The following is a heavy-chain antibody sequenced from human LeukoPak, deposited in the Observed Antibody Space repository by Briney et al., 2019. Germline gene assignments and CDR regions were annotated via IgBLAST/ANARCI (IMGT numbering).Heavy chain of an antibody. CDR2: MNPNSGNT. J-gene: IGHJ4*02. CDR3: ARSHSPYLRYFDWLSSIDPPTDY. CDR1: GYTFTGYY. D-gene: IGHD3-9*01. Sequence: ASVKVSCKASGYTFTGYYMHWVRQATGQGLEWMGWMNPNSGNTGYAQKFQGRVTMTRNTSISTAYMELSSLRSEDTAVYYCARSHSPYLRYFDWLSSIDPPTDYWGQGTLVTVSS. V-gene: IGHV1-8*02.